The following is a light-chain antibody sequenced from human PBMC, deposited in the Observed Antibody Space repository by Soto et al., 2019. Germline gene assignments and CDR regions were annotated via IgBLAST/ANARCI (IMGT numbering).Light chain of an antibody. J-gene: IGLJ3*02. CDR3: SSYAGSNNWV. V-gene: IGLV2-8*01. Sequence: QSALTQPPSASGSPGQSVTISCTGTSSDVGGYNYVSWYQQHPGKAPKLMIYEVSKRPSGVPDRFSGSKSGNTASLTVSGLQAEDEADYYRSSYAGSNNWVFGRGTKLTVL. CDR2: EVS. CDR1: SSDVGGYNY.